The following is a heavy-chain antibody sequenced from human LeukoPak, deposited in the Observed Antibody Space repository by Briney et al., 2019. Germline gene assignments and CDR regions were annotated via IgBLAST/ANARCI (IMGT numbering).Heavy chain of an antibody. V-gene: IGHV4-38-2*02. Sequence: SETLSLTCTVSGYSISSGYYWGWIRQPPGKGLEWTGSIDHSGNTYYNSSLKSRVTISVDTSKNQFSLRLTSVTAADTAVYYCASLRVPGDFDYWGQGTLVTVSS. D-gene: IGHD3-16*01. J-gene: IGHJ4*02. CDR1: GYSISSGYY. CDR2: IDHSGNT. CDR3: ASLRVPGDFDY.